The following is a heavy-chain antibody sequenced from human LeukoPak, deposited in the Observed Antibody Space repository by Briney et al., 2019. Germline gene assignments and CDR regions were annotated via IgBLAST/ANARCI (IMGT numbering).Heavy chain of an antibody. Sequence: PSETLSDTRTDSGGSTNRSRDYWGWIRQPPGKGLEWIGSIYYSGSTYYNPSLKSRVTISVDTSKNQFSLKLSSVTAADTAVYYCARQSGRYRGRLKNSSSCCGQGTLVTVSS. J-gene: IGHJ4*02. CDR1: GGSTNRSRDY. V-gene: IGHV4-39*01. CDR2: IYYSGST. D-gene: IGHD1-26*01. CDR3: ARQSGRYRGRLKNSSSC.